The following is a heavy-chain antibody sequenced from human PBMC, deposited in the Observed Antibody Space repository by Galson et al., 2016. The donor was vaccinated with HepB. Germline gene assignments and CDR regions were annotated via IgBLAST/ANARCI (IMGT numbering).Heavy chain of an antibody. Sequence: SLRLSCEASGFSFSTYWMSWVRQAPGKGLEWVANIRKDGDDRDYGASVRGRVTISRDTATNSSYLQMDDLSSEDTAVYYCVRDCSWNYNYWGQGALVTVSS. CDR1: GFSFSTYW. V-gene: IGHV3-7*01. J-gene: IGHJ4*02. CDR2: IRKDGDDR. D-gene: IGHD1-7*01. CDR3: VRDCSWNYNY.